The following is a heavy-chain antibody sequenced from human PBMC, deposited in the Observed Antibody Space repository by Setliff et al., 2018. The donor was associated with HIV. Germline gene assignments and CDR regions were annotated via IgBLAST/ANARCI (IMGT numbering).Heavy chain of an antibody. Sequence: GGSLRLSCAASGFTFNTYGMHWVRQAPGKGLEWVAFIRYDGSNKYYADSVKGRFTISRDNSKNTLYLQMNSLRAEDTAVCYCASHPPRAFPPDYFDDWGQGTLVTVSS. CDR1: GFTFNTYG. J-gene: IGHJ4*02. CDR3: ASHPPRAFPPDYFDD. V-gene: IGHV3-30*02. CDR2: IRYDGSNK.